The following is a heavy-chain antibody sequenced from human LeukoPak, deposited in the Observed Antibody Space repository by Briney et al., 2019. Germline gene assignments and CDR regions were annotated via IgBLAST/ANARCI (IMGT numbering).Heavy chain of an antibody. J-gene: IGHJ4*02. CDR2: IYYSGST. D-gene: IGHD3-3*01. CDR1: GGSISSYY. CDR3: ARGAYDFWSGYFSRVSDYDYYFDY. Sequence: SETLSLTCTVSGGSISSYYWSWIRQPPGKGLEWIGYIYYSGSTNYNPSLKSRVTISVDTSKNQFSLKLSSVTAADTAVYYCARGAYDFWSGYFSRVSDYDYYFDYWGQGTLVTVSS. V-gene: IGHV4-59*01.